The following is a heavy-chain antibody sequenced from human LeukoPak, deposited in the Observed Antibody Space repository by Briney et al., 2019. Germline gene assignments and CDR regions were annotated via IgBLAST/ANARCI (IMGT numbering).Heavy chain of an antibody. CDR2: IYTSGST. D-gene: IGHD2-2*01. Sequence: SETLSLTCTVSGGSISSYYWSWIRQPAGEGLEWIGRIYTSGSTNYNPSLKSRVTISVDKSKNQFSLKLSSVTAADTAVYYCARMKYCSSTSCYSDWFDPWGQGTLVTVSS. CDR3: ARMKYCSSTSCYSDWFDP. J-gene: IGHJ5*02. V-gene: IGHV4-4*07. CDR1: GGSISSYY.